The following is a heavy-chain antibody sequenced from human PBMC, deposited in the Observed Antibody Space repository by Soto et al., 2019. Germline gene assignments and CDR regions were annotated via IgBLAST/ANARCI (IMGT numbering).Heavy chain of an antibody. CDR2: ISYDGSNK. D-gene: IGHD6-6*01. CDR3: ARDGRIAARYLDL. J-gene: IGHJ5*02. Sequence: PGGSLRLSCAASGFTFSSYAMHWVRQAPGKGLEWVAVISYDGSNKYYADSVKGRFTISRDNSKNTLYLQMNSLRAEDTAVYYCARDGRIAARYLDLWGQGNLVTVSS. CDR1: GFTFSSYA. V-gene: IGHV3-30-3*01.